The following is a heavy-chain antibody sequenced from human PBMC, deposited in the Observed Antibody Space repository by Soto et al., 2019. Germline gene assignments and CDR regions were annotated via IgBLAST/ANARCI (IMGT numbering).Heavy chain of an antibody. V-gene: IGHV3-21*01. Sequence: EVQLVESGGGLVKPGGSLRLSCAASAFTFSTYTMAWVRQAPGKGLEWVSSINSRSSYIYYADSVKGRFTVSRDNAKNSLYLQMNSLRAEDTAVYYCARGVSGFYLFDYWGQGTLVTVSS. J-gene: IGHJ4*02. D-gene: IGHD6-19*01. CDR2: INSRSSYI. CDR3: ARGVSGFYLFDY. CDR1: AFTFSTYT.